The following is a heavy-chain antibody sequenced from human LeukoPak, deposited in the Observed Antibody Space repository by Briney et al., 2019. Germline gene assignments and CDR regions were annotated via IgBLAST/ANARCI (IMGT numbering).Heavy chain of an antibody. CDR1: GYTFTRYG. CDR3: ARAGGEYCSGDSCYSIYYFDY. J-gene: IGHJ4*02. D-gene: IGHD2-15*01. Sequence: ASVKVSCDASGYTFTRYGITWVRQAPGQGLQWMGWISAYNGDTNYAQYFQGRVTVTTDTSTRTAYMELRGLRSDATAVYYCARAGGEYCSGDSCYSIYYFDYWGQGTLVTVSS. V-gene: IGHV1-18*01. CDR2: ISAYNGDT.